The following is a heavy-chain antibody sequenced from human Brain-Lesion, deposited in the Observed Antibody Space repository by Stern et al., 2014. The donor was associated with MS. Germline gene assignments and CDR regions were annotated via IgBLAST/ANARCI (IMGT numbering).Heavy chain of an antibody. D-gene: IGHD3-10*01. CDR2: ISYDGSDT. V-gene: IGHV3-30*18. CDR1: GFTFSSYG. CDR3: VKRGITEVRGVRLGDY. Sequence: QVQLVQSGGGVVQPGRSLRLTCTVSGFTFSSYGMHCVRQAPGKGLEWVSVISYDGSDTYYAESVKGRFTISRDNSKNTLYLEMRSLRPEDTAVYYCVKRGITEVRGVRLGDYWGPGTLVIVSS. J-gene: IGHJ4*02.